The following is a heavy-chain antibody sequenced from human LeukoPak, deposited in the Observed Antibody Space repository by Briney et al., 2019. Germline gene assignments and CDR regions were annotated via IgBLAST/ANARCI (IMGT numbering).Heavy chain of an antibody. CDR3: ARGGDSSGYYYPRFDY. CDR2: IYYSGST. V-gene: IGHV4-59*01. Sequence: SETLSLTCAVYGGSFSGYYWSWIRQPPGKGLEWIGYIYYSGSTNYNPSLKSRVTISVDTSKNQFSLKLSSVTAADTAVYYCARGGDSSGYYYPRFDYWGQGTLVTVSS. J-gene: IGHJ4*02. D-gene: IGHD3-22*01. CDR1: GGSFSGYY.